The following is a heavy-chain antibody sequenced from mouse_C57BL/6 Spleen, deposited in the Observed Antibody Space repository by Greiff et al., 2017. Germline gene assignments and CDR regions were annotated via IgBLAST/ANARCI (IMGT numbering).Heavy chain of an antibody. CDR2: IWSDGST. J-gene: IGHJ4*01. V-gene: IGHV2-6-1*01. D-gene: IGHD2-4*01. CDR3: ARHGPYDYDRYYAMDY. Sequence: VQLVESGPGLVAPSQSLSITCTVSGFSLTSYGVHWVRQPPGKGLEWLVVIWSDGSTTYNSALKSRLSISKDNSKSQVFLKMNSLQTDDTAMYYCARHGPYDYDRYYAMDYWGQGTSVTVSS. CDR1: GFSLTSYG.